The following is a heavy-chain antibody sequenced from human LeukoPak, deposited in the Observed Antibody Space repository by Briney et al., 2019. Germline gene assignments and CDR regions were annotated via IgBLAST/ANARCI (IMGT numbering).Heavy chain of an antibody. D-gene: IGHD3-9*01. J-gene: IGHJ4*02. CDR1: GGSISSYY. V-gene: IGHV4-59*01. CDR2: IYDSGIT. CDR3: ARAPGAYDILTGYQSLYLFDY. Sequence: PGETLSLTCTVSGGSISSYYWSWIRQAPGKGLEWVGDIYDSGITNYNPAPKSRVTTSVDTSKNQFSLKLRYVPAADPAVYYCARAPGAYDILTGYQSLYLFDYWGQGTLVTVSS.